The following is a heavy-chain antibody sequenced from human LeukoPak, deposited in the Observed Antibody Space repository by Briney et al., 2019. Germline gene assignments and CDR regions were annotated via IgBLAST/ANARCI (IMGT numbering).Heavy chain of an antibody. D-gene: IGHD6-13*01. V-gene: IGHV1-2*02. J-gene: IGHJ5*02. CDR2: PNSCGT. Sequence: PNSCGTNYAQKFQGRVTMTRDTSISTAYMELSRLRSDDTAVYYCARERDSSTLKNWFDPWGQGTLVTVSS. CDR3: ARERDSSTLKNWFDP.